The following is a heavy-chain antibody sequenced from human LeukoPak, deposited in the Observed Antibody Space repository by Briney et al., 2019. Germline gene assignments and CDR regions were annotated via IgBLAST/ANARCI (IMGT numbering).Heavy chain of an antibody. CDR1: GGTFSSYA. D-gene: IGHD2/OR15-2a*01. CDR3: ATSPYASMQQHFDY. J-gene: IGHJ4*02. V-gene: IGHV1-69*13. CDR2: IISMFGPS. Sequence: SVKVSCKASGGTFSSYAISWVRQAPGQGLEWMGGIISMFGPSNYAQKFQGRVTITADESTSKVYMELTSLRSEDTAVYYCATSPYASMQQHFDYWGQGTLVTVSS.